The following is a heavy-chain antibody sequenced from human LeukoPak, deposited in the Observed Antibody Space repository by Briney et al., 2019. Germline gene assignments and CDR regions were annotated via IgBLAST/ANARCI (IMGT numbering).Heavy chain of an antibody. CDR2: INHSGST. CDR1: GGSISSSSYY. CDR3: ARGGFGGVIVDPFDY. V-gene: IGHV4-39*07. D-gene: IGHD3-16*02. Sequence: SETLSLTCTVSGGSISSSSYYWGWIRQPPGKGLEWIGEINHSGSTNYNPSLKSRVTISVDTSKNQFSLKLSSVTAADTAVYYCARGGFGGVIVDPFDYWGQGTLVTVSS. J-gene: IGHJ4*02.